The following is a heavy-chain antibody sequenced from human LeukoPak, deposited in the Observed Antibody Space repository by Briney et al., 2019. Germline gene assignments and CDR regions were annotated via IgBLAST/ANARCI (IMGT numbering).Heavy chain of an antibody. V-gene: IGHV4-34*01. CDR3: ARGSTTGTTHFDY. J-gene: IGHJ4*02. CDR1: GGSFSGYY. CDR2: INHSGST. Sequence: SETLSLTCAVYGGSFSGYYWSWIRQPPGKGLEWIGEINHSGSTNYNPSLKRRVTISVDTSKNQFSLKLSSVTAADTAVYYCARGSTTGTTHFDYWGQGTLVTVSS. D-gene: IGHD1-1*01.